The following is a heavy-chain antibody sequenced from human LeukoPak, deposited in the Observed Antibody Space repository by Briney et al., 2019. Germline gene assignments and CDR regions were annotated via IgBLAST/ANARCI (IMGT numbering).Heavy chain of an antibody. CDR2: ISSDGSYK. V-gene: IGHV3-30*04. D-gene: IGHD5-18*01. Sequence: PGGSLRLSCAASGFTFSSHALHWVRQAPGKGLEWVAVISSDGSYKYYADSVKGRFTISRDNSKNTLYLQMHSLIPEDTAVYYCARPYISGQWYFDYWGQGTLVTVSS. CDR1: GFTFSSHA. J-gene: IGHJ4*02. CDR3: ARPYISGQWYFDY.